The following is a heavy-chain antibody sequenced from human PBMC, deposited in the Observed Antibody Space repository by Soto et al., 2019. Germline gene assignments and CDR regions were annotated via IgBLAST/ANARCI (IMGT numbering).Heavy chain of an antibody. Sequence: SGESLKISCKGSGYSFTSYWISWVRQMPGKGLEWMGRIDPSDSYTNYSPSFQGHVTISADKSISTAYLQWSSLKASDTAMYYCARVAAAGTVTTGYYFDYWGQGTLVTVSS. CDR1: GYSFTSYW. CDR3: ARVAAAGTVTTGYYFDY. CDR2: IDPSDSYT. J-gene: IGHJ4*02. V-gene: IGHV5-10-1*01. D-gene: IGHD6-13*01.